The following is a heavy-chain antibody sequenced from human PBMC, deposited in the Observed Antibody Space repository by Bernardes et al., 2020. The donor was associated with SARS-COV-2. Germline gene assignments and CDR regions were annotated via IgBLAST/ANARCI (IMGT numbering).Heavy chain of an antibody. J-gene: IGHJ4*02. V-gene: IGHV3-23*01. CDR3: AKDLIAGTLGGLPQTFDY. D-gene: IGHD3-16*01. Sequence: GGSLRLSCAASGFTFSSYAMSWVRQAPGKGLEWVSVISGSGGTTYYGDSVKGRFTISRDNSKNTLYLQMSSLRAEDTAVYYCAKDLIAGTLGGLPQTFDYWGQGTLVTVSS. CDR2: ISGSGGTT. CDR1: GFTFSSYA.